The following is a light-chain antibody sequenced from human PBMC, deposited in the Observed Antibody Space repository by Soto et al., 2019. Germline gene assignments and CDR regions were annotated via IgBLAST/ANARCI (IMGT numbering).Light chain of an antibody. V-gene: IGLV2-11*01. Sequence: QSALTQPRSVSGSPGQSVTLSCSGSGSDVGGYDFVSWYQQHPGKAPKLIIYDVSKRPSGVPDRYSGSKSGNTASLTISGLRAEDEADYYCCSFAGTYTVVFGGGTKLTVL. CDR3: CSFAGTYTVV. CDR1: GSDVGGYDF. CDR2: DVS. J-gene: IGLJ2*01.